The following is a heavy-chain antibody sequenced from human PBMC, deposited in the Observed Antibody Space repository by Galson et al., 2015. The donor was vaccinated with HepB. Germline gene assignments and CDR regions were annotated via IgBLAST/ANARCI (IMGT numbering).Heavy chain of an antibody. CDR1: GFSVGSYY. D-gene: IGHD6-6*01. V-gene: IGHV3-53*01. CDR2: IYRDGKT. Sequence: SLRLSCAASGFSVGSYYMSWVRQAAGKGLEWVSVIYRDGKTFYSDSVKGRFTISRDNSKNTIYLQMSSLRADDTAVYSCAREGSSEGGMDVWGQGTTVTVSS. CDR3: AREGSSEGGMDV. J-gene: IGHJ6*02.